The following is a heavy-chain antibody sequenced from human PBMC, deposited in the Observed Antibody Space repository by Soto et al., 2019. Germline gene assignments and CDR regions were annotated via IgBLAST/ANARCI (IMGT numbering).Heavy chain of an antibody. D-gene: IGHD2-15*01. Sequence: ASVKVACKASGYSLTIYGSSWVRQAPGQGLEWMGWISAYNGNTNYAQKLQGRVTMTTDTSTSTAYMELRSLRSDDTAVYYCARCRSGGNNWFDPWGQGTLVTVS. J-gene: IGHJ5*02. CDR3: ARCRSGGNNWFDP. CDR1: GYSLTIYG. CDR2: ISAYNGNT. V-gene: IGHV1-18*04.